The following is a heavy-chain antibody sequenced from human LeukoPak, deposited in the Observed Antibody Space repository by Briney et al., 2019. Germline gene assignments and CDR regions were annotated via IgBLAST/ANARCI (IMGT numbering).Heavy chain of an antibody. CDR3: ARDPNYYYPSYYYDS. Sequence: PGGSLRLSCAASGFTVSSNYMSWVRQAPGKGLEWVGFIGGRTFRGTTQYAASLKGRFTISRDDSKSTAYLQMISLKIEDTGVYYCARDPNYYYPSYYYDSWGLGTLVTVSS. V-gene: IGHV3-49*04. D-gene: IGHD4/OR15-4a*01. CDR1: GFTVSSNY. CDR2: IGGRTFRGTT. J-gene: IGHJ4*02.